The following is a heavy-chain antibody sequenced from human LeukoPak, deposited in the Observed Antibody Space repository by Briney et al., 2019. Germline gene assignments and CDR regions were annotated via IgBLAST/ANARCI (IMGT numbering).Heavy chain of an antibody. D-gene: IGHD6-6*01. Sequence: GGSLRLSCAASGFTFNTYSMNWVRQAPGKGLEWVSYISTSSSIISYADSVKGRFTISRDNAKNSLYLQMNSLRAEDTAVYYCARGPARPDYWGQGTLVTVSS. J-gene: IGHJ4*02. CDR1: GFTFNTYS. CDR2: ISTSSSII. CDR3: ARGPARPDY. V-gene: IGHV3-48*04.